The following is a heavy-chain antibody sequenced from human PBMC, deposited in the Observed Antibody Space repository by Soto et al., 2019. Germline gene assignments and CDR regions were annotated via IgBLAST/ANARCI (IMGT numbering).Heavy chain of an antibody. V-gene: IGHV3-73*02. D-gene: IGHD2-15*01. CDR1: GFTFSDSA. CDR3: TRPKDCYSSTFDY. Sequence: EVPLVESGGGLVQPGGSLKLSCAASGFTFSDSAIHWVRQTSGKGLEWVGRIRSKANNYATVYAASLEGRFTISRDDAKNTAHLQMNSLNTEDRAVYDGTRPKDCYSSTFDYWGQGTLVIVSS. J-gene: IGHJ4*02. CDR2: IRSKANNYAT.